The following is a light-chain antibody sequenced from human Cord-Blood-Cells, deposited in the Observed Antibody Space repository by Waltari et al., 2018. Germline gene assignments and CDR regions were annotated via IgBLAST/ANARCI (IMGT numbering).Light chain of an antibody. CDR1: SSDVGSYNL. CDR3: CSYAGSSTWV. V-gene: IGLV2-23*01. J-gene: IGLJ3*02. Sequence: QSALTQPASVSGSPGQSITISCTGTSSDVGSYNLVSWYQQHPGKAPKLMIYEGSKLPSGVSNRCSGSKSGNTSSLTISGLQAEDEADYYCCSYAGSSTWVFGGGTKLTVL. CDR2: EGS.